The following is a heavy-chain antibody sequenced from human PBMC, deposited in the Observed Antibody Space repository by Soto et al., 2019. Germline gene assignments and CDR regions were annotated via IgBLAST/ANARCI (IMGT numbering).Heavy chain of an antibody. CDR2: ISYDGSNK. D-gene: IGHD3-9*01. J-gene: IGHJ4*02. Sequence: PGGSLRLSCAASGFTFSSYAMHWVRQAPGKGLEWVAVISYDGSNKYYADSVKGRFTISRDNSKNTLYLQMNSLRAEDTAVYYCARTYYDILTGYYPSFGYWGQGTLVTAPQ. V-gene: IGHV3-30-3*01. CDR3: ARTYYDILTGYYPSFGY. CDR1: GFTFSSYA.